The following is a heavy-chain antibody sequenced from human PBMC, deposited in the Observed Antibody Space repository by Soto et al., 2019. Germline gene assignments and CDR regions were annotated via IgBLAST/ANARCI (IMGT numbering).Heavy chain of an antibody. Sequence: EVQLVESGGGLVQPAGSLRLSCAASGFTFSSYWMSWVRQAPGKGLEWVANIKQEGSEKYYVASVTGRFTISRDNAKNSLYLQMNSLRAEDTAVYYCARVLTGAFDYWGQGTLVTVSS. D-gene: IGHD3-9*01. CDR2: IKQEGSEK. V-gene: IGHV3-7*01. CDR3: ARVLTGAFDY. J-gene: IGHJ4*02. CDR1: GFTFSSYW.